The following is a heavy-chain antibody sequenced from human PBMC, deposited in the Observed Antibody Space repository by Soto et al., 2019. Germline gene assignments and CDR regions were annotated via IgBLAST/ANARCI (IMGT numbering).Heavy chain of an antibody. CDR3: ARDFVVEYYYDSSGHDAFDI. D-gene: IGHD3-22*01. CDR1: GYTFTSYY. Sequence: ASVKVSCKASGYTFTSYYMHWVRQAPGQGLEWMGIINPSGGSTSYAQKFQGRVTMTRDTSTSTVYMELSSLRSEDTAVYYCARDFVVEYYYDSSGHDAFDIWGQGXMVTVSS. J-gene: IGHJ3*02. V-gene: IGHV1-46*01. CDR2: INPSGGST.